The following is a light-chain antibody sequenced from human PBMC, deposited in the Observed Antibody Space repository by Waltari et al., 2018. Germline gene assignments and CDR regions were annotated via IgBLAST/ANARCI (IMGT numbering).Light chain of an antibody. CDR3: QQRKNWPPIT. CDR2: DAS. V-gene: IGKV3-11*01. J-gene: IGKJ5*01. CDR1: QSVGSY. Sequence: EIVLTQSPDTLSLSPGERATLSCRASQSVGSYLAWYQQKPGQAPRLLIYDASNRATGIPARFSGSGSGTDFTLTISSLEPEDFAVYYCQQRKNWPPITFGQGTRLDIK.